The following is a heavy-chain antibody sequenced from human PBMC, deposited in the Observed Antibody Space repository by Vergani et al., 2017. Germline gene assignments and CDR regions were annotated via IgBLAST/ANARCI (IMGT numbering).Heavy chain of an antibody. CDR1: GGSISRGDYY. CDR2: TSYSGST. Sequence: QVQLQESGPGLVKPSQTLSLTCTVSGGSISRGDYYWSWIRQPPGKGLEWIGYTSYSGSTYYNPSLKSRVTISLDTSKNQFSLKLTSVTAADTAVYYCARVGHLVAVTGEGPSLDLWGRGTLVTVSS. V-gene: IGHV4-30-4*01. CDR3: ARVGHLVAVTGEGPSLDL. D-gene: IGHD2-21*02. J-gene: IGHJ2*01.